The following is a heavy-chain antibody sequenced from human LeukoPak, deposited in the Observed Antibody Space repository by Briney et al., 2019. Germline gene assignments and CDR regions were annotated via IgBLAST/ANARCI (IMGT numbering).Heavy chain of an antibody. CDR1: GGSISSSSYY. CDR3: ARHAGGSFAYYFDS. V-gene: IGHV4-39*01. CDR2: IYYSGST. Sequence: SETLSLTCTVSGGSISSSSYYWGWIRQPPGKGLEWIGSIYYSGSTYYNPSLKSPVTLSVDTSKNQFSLKLSSVTAADTAVYYCARHAGGSFAYYFDSWGQGTLVTVSS. J-gene: IGHJ4*02. D-gene: IGHD1-26*01.